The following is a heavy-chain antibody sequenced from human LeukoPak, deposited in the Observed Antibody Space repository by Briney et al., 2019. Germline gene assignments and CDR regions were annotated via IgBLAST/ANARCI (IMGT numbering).Heavy chain of an antibody. CDR2: IRFDGSNK. J-gene: IGHJ6*03. Sequence: GGSLRLSCAASGFTFSSYGMHWVRQAPGKGLEWVAFIRFDGSNKYYADSVKGRFTISRDNSKNTLYLQMNGLRAEDTAVYYCAKGNCGGDCYTYYYFYMDVWGEGTTVTVSS. V-gene: IGHV3-30*02. CDR3: AKGNCGGDCYTYYYFYMDV. D-gene: IGHD2-21*02. CDR1: GFTFSSYG.